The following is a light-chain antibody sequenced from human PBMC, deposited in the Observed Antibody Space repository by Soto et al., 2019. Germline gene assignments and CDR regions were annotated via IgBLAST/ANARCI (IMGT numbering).Light chain of an antibody. J-gene: IGKJ3*01. CDR1: QSVSSY. CDR2: DAS. V-gene: IGKV3-11*01. CDR3: QQRSNWPPVT. Sequence: PGERATLSCRASQSVSSYLAWYQQKPGQAPRLLIYDASNRATGIPARFSGSGSGTDFTLTISSLEPEDFAVYYCQQRSNWPPVTFGPGTKVDIK.